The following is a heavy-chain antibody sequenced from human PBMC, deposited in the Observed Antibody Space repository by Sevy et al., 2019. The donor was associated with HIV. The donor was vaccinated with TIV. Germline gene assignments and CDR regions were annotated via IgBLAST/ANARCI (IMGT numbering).Heavy chain of an antibody. V-gene: IGHV1-18*01. Sequence: ASVKVSSKASDYTFSTQGFNWVRQAPGQGLEWMGWISAYNGNTKYAQKFQGRVTMTRDTSISTAYMELSRLRSDDTAVYYCARDQRVSGYSYGFDYWGQGTLVTVSS. D-gene: IGHD5-18*01. J-gene: IGHJ4*02. CDR1: DYTFSTQG. CDR3: ARDQRVSGYSYGFDY. CDR2: ISAYNGNT.